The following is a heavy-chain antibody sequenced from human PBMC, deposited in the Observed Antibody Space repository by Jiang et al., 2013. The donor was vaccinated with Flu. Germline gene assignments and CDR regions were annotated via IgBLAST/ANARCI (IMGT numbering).Heavy chain of an antibody. Sequence: CAASGFTFSSYTMYWVRQAPGKGLEWVATISYDGSDRYYADSVKGRFTISRDNSKNKLYLQMNNLRAEDTGVYYCAREYSSGWFYFDYWGQGTLVTVSS. CDR3: AREYSSGWFYFDY. V-gene: IGHV3-30*04. J-gene: IGHJ4*02. D-gene: IGHD6-19*01. CDR2: ISYDGSDR. CDR1: GFTFSSYT.